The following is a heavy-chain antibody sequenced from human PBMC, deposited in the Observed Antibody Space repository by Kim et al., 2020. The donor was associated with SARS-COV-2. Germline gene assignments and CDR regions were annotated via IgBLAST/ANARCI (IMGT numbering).Heavy chain of an antibody. V-gene: IGHV3-49*03. CDR1: GFTFGDYA. J-gene: IGHJ6*02. D-gene: IGHD3-10*01. Sequence: GGSLRLSCTASGFTFGDYAMSWFRQAPGKGLEWVGFIRSKAYGGTTEYAASVKGRFTISRDDSKSIAYLQMNSLKTEDTAVYYCTRELGSDGSGSSFTNYYYYYGMDVWGQGTTVTVSS. CDR3: TRELGSDGSGSSFTNYYYYYGMDV. CDR2: IRSKAYGGTT.